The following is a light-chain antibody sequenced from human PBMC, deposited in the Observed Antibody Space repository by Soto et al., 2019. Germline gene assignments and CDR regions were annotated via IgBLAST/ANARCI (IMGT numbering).Light chain of an antibody. CDR1: QTVGNN. Sequence: EIVLTQPPAVLALSPGXSPPXSCXXSQTVGNNYLAWYQQRPGQAPRLLIHGASSRATGIPDRFSGSGSGTEFTLTISSLQSEAFAVYYCQQYTNWPSTFGQGTRLEI. V-gene: IGKV3D-15*01. CDR2: GAS. CDR3: QQYTNWPST. J-gene: IGKJ5*01.